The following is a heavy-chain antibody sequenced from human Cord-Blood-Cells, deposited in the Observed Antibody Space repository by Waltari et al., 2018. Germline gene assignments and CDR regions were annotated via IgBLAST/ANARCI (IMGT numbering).Heavy chain of an antibody. Sequence: EVQLVVSGGGLVQPGGSRRPSCAASGSTFSSYSMNWVRKAPGKGLEWVSYISSSSSTIYYADSVKGRFTISRDNAKNSLYLQMNSLRDEDTAVYYCARLIDYWGQGTLVTVSS. V-gene: IGHV3-48*02. J-gene: IGHJ4*02. CDR2: ISSSSSTI. CDR1: GSTFSSYS. CDR3: ARLIDY.